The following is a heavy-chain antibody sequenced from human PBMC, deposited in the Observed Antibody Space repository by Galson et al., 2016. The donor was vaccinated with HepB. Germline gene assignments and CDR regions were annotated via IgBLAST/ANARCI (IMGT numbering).Heavy chain of an antibody. CDR2: VSNDGNFQ. Sequence: SLRLSCAASRFTFSSFWMSWVRQAPDKGLEWVAIVSNDGNFQFYADSVKGRFTISRANFNNTLFLQMNSLRDEDTAIYYCARGNGGKGSLDYWGQGTLVTVSS. V-gene: IGHV3-30-3*01. CDR1: RFTFSSFW. J-gene: IGHJ4*02. D-gene: IGHD4-23*01. CDR3: ARGNGGKGSLDY.